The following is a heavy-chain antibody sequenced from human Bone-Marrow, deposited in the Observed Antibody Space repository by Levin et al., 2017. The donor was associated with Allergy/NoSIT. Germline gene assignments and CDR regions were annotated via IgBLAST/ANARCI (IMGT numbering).Heavy chain of an antibody. CDR3: ARGGCSTTRCLPWFDP. Sequence: SSETLSLTCTVSGASITSHYWSWIRQTPGKGLEWIGDIYHTGGTNYSPSLKSRVTLSVDTSKNQLSLKLTSATAVDTAVYYCARGGCSTTRCLPWFDPWGQGTLVTVSS. J-gene: IGHJ5*02. V-gene: IGHV4-59*11. CDR1: GASITSHY. D-gene: IGHD2-2*01. CDR2: IYHTGGT.